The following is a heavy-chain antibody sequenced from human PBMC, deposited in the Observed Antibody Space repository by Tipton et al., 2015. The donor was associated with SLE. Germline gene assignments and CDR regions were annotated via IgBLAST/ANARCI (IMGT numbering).Heavy chain of an antibody. J-gene: IGHJ4*02. Sequence: TLSFTCTVSGGSISSSNYYWGWIRQPPGKGLEWIGSIYYSGTTYYNPPLKSRVTISVDTSKNQFSLKLNSVTAADTAVYYCARREGLAAAVDYWGQGTLVTVSS. CDR3: ARREGLAAAVDY. D-gene: IGHD6-13*01. CDR2: IYYSGTT. V-gene: IGHV4-39*01. CDR1: GGSISSSNYY.